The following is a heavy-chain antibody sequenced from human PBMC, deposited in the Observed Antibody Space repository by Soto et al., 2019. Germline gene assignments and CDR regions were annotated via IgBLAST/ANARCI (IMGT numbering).Heavy chain of an antibody. CDR2: ISCSAGNS. Sequence: GGSLRLSCAASEFIYRSYRMNWVRQAPGKGLEWVSYISCSAGNSFYAESVMGRFTISRDNSKKTLYLQMNSLRAEDTALYYCAKGGFSDSDGSFGYWGLGSLVTVSS. CDR1: EFIYRSYR. J-gene: IGHJ4*02. D-gene: IGHD5-18*01. V-gene: IGHV3-23*01. CDR3: AKGGFSDSDGSFGY.